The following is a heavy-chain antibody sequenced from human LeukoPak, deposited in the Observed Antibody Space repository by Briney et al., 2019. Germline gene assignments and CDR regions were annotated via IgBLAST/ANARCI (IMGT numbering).Heavy chain of an antibody. CDR3: AQSYYDSSGFDY. CDR1: GGSTSSGGYY. CDR2: IYYSGST. D-gene: IGHD3-22*01. J-gene: IGHJ4*02. Sequence: SETLSLTRTVSGGSTSSGGYYWSWIRQHPGKGLEWIGYIYYSGSTYYNPSLKSRVTISVDTSKNQFSLKLSSVTAADTAVYYCAQSYYDSSGFDYWGQGTLVTVSS. V-gene: IGHV4-31*03.